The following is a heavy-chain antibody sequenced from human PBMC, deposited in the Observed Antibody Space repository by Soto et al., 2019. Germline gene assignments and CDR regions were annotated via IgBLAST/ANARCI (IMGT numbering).Heavy chain of an antibody. V-gene: IGHV4-31*03. CDR3: AREYTYGSNFFDC. Sequence: QVQLQESGPGLVKPSQTLSLTCTVSAGSIGSAAYYWSWIRQHPGEGLEWIEYISHSGSTYYNPSLKRRVIISVDTSKNQFSLSLTSVTAADTAVYYCAREYTYGSNFFDCWGQGALVNVSS. CDR1: AGSIGSAAYY. CDR2: ISHSGST. J-gene: IGHJ4*02. D-gene: IGHD5-18*01.